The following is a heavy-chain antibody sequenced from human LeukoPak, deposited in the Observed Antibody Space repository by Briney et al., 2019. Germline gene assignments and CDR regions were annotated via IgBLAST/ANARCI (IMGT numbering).Heavy chain of an antibody. CDR2: ISHDGTGT. CDR1: GFTFSRYW. J-gene: IGHJ4*02. CDR3: AGVFDS. Sequence: GGSLRLSCAASGFTFSRYWMHWVRQAPGKGLVWLSGISHDGTGTYYADSVKGRFTISRDNAKNTVSLEMNSLSAEDTAMYYCAGVFDSWGQGFLVTVSS. V-gene: IGHV3-74*01. D-gene: IGHD2-8*01.